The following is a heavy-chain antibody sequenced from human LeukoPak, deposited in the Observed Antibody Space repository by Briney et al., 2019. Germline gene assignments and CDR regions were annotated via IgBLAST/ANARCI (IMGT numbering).Heavy chain of an antibody. CDR1: GYTFTSYD. V-gene: IGHV1-8*01. CDR3: ARGPPESSNSDY. D-gene: IGHD6-13*01. CDR2: MSPNSANT. J-gene: IGHJ4*02. Sequence: GASVKVSCKASGYTFTSYDINWVRQATGQGLEWMGWMSPNSANTGYAQKFQGRVTTTRNTSISTAYMELSSLRSEDTAVYYCARGPPESSNSDYWGQGTLVTVSS.